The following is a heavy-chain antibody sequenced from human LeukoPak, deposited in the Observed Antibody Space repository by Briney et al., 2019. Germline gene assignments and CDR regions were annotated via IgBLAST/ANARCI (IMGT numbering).Heavy chain of an antibody. CDR1: GYSFTNYW. D-gene: IGHD5-12*01. CDR2: IYPSDSDT. Sequence: GESLKISCKASGYSFTNYWIGWVRQMPGKGLEWMGIIYPSDSDTKYSPSFQGQVTISADKSINTAYLQWSSLRASDTAMYYCARQGTIVAGTLGTTFDYWGQGTLLTVSS. CDR3: ARQGTIVAGTLGTTFDY. J-gene: IGHJ4*02. V-gene: IGHV5-51*01.